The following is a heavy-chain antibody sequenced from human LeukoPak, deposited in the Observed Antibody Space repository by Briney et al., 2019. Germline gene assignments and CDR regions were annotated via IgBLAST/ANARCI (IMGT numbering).Heavy chain of an antibody. J-gene: IGHJ4*02. CDR2: ISSSGGTI. CDR1: GFTFSSYE. Sequence: PGGSLRLSCAASGFTFSSYEMNWVRQAPGKGLEWVSYISSSGGTIYYADSVKGRFTISRDNAKNSLYLQMNSLRAEDTAVYYCAVVVVVAAHQVYWGQGTLVTVSS. V-gene: IGHV3-48*03. D-gene: IGHD2-15*01. CDR3: AVVVVVAAHQVY.